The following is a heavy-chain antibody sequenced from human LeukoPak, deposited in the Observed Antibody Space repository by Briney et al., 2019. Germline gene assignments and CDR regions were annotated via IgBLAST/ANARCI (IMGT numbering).Heavy chain of an antibody. Sequence: GGSLRLSCALSGFTFSACELTWVRQAPGKGLEWVSYISRSGSTRYYADSVKGRFTISRDNAKNSLYLQMNSLRAEDTAVYYCARVATMVRVPLDALDIWGQGTMVSVSS. V-gene: IGHV3-48*03. J-gene: IGHJ3*02. CDR3: ARVATMVRVPLDALDI. D-gene: IGHD3-10*01. CDR1: GFTFSACE. CDR2: ISRSGSTR.